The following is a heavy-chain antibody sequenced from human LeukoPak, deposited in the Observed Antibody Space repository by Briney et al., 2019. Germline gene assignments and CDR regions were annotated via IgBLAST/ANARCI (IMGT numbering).Heavy chain of an antibody. CDR2: ISGSGGST. CDR1: GFTFGSYA. V-gene: IGHV3-23*01. CDR3: AKPGIAVAGTLGVFDY. J-gene: IGHJ4*02. D-gene: IGHD6-19*01. Sequence: PGGSLRLSCAASGFTFGSYAMSWVRQAPGKGLEWVSAISGSGGSTYYADSVKGRFTISRDNSKNTLYLQMNSLRAEDTAVYYCAKPGIAVAGTLGVFDYWGQGTLVTVSS.